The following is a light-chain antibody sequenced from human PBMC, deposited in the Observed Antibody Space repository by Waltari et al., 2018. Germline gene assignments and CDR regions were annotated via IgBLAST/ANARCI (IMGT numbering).Light chain of an antibody. V-gene: IGKV3-20*01. J-gene: IGKJ1*01. CDR3: QHYVRLPAT. CDR1: QSVSRA. Sequence: EIVLTQSPGTLSLSPGQRATLSCWASQSVSRALAWYQQKPGQAPRLLIYEASSRATGIPDRFSGSGSGTDFSLTISRLEPEDFAVYYFQHYVRLPATFGQGTKVDIK. CDR2: EAS.